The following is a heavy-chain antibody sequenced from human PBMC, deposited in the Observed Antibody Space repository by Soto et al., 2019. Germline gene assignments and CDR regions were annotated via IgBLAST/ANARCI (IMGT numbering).Heavy chain of an antibody. CDR1: GFTFSSYS. Sequence: GGSLRLSCAASGFTFSSYSMNWVRQAPGKGLEWVSSISSSSSYIYYADSVKGRFTISRDNAKNSLYLQMNSLRAEDTAVYYCARAPDSSGIDYWGQGTLVTVSS. D-gene: IGHD3-22*01. V-gene: IGHV3-21*01. CDR3: ARAPDSSGIDY. CDR2: ISSSSSYI. J-gene: IGHJ4*02.